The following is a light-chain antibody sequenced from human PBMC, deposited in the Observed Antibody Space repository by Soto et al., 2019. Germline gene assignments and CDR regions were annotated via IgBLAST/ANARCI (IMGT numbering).Light chain of an antibody. Sequence: EIVLTQSPGTLSVSPGERATVSCRASQTVSSGFLAWYQQKVGQAPRLLIYGASTRATGIPDRFSGSGSGTEFTLTISSLQSEDFAVYFCQQYNNWPPWTFGQGTKVDIK. CDR3: QQYNNWPPWT. V-gene: IGKV3D-15*01. CDR2: GAS. J-gene: IGKJ1*01. CDR1: QTVSSG.